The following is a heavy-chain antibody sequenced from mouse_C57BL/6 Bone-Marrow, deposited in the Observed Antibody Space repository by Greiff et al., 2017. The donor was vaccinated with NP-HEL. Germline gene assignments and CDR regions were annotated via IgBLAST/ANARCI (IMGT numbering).Heavy chain of an antibody. CDR1: GYTFTSYW. D-gene: IGHD1-1*01. J-gene: IGHJ1*03. CDR2: IDPNSGGT. Sequence: QVQLKQPGAELVKPGASVKLSCKASGYTFTSYWMHWVKQRPGRGLEWIGRIDPNSGGTKYNEKFKSKATLTVDKPSSTAYMQLSSLTSEDSAVYYCARRGLHYYGSSYWYFDVWGTGTTVTVSS. CDR3: ARRGLHYYGSSYWYFDV. V-gene: IGHV1-72*01.